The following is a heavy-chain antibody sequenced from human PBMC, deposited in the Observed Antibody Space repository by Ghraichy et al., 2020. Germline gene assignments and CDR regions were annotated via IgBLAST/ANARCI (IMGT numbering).Heavy chain of an antibody. CDR3: AKESCRGGGCYYDYFDY. V-gene: IGHV3-23*01. CDR1: GFTFSSHA. D-gene: IGHD2-15*01. J-gene: IGHJ4*02. CDR2: IIGSGAST. Sequence: GGSLRLSCAASGFTFSSHAMSWVRQAPGKGLEWVAAIIGSGASTYYADSVKGRFTISRDNSKNTLYLQMNSLRAEDTAVYYCAKESCRGGGCYYDYFDYWGQGTLVTVSS.